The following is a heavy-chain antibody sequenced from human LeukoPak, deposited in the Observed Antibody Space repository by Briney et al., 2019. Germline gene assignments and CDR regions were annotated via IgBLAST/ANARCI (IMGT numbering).Heavy chain of an antibody. J-gene: IGHJ4*02. CDR3: AKDIGSYYDY. Sequence: GGSLRLSCAASGFSFSSNGMHWVRQAPGKGLEWVTFIQYDGSKKYYADSVKGRFTISRDNSKNTLYLEMNSLRAEDTAVYYCAKDIGSYYDYWGQGILVTVSS. CDR1: GFSFSSNG. D-gene: IGHD3-10*01. CDR2: IQYDGSKK. V-gene: IGHV3-30*02.